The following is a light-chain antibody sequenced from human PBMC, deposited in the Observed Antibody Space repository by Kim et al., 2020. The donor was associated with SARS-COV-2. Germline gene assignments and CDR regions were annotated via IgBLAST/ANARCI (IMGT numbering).Light chain of an antibody. J-gene: IGKJ4*01. CDR3: QQYGSSPLT. CDR2: DTS. CDR1: QTVSSNY. Sequence: PGKRATLSCRASQTVSSNYLAWYQQRPGQPPRLLIYDTSTRATGIPDRFSGSVSGTDFTLTINKLEPEVFVVYYCQQYGSSPLTFGGGTKV. V-gene: IGKV3-20*01.